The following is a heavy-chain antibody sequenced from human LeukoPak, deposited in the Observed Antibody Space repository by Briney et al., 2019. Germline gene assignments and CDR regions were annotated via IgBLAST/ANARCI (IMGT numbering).Heavy chain of an antibody. CDR1: GDSVSTNTVA. CDR3: ARYTSVTFDY. Sequence: SQTLSLTCDISGDSVSTNTVAWNWIRRSPSRGLEWLGRTYFRSRWYNDYAASVESRITITADTSKNQISLHLTSVTPEDTAVYYCARYTSVTFDYWGQGTLVTVSS. J-gene: IGHJ4*02. CDR2: TYFRSRWYN. D-gene: IGHD5-18*01. V-gene: IGHV6-1*01.